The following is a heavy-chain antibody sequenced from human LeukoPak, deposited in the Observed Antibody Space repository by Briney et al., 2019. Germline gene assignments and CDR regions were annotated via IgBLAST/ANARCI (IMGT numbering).Heavy chain of an antibody. V-gene: IGHV3-30*02. CDR3: AKDYGDYEPSYFDY. D-gene: IGHD4-17*01. Sequence: GRSLRLSCAASGFTFSSYGMHWVRQAPGKGLEWVAFIRYDGSNKYYADSVKGRFTISRDNSKNTLYLQMNSLRAEDTAVYYCAKDYGDYEPSYFDYWGQGTLVTVSS. J-gene: IGHJ4*02. CDR2: IRYDGSNK. CDR1: GFTFSSYG.